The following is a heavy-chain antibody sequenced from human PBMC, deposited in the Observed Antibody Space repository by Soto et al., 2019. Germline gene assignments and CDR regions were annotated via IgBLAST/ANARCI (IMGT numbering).Heavy chain of an antibody. CDR2: IYTSGST. CDR3: ARDLIAAAAPGDY. CDR1: GGSISSYY. J-gene: IGHJ4*02. D-gene: IGHD6-13*01. Sequence: SETLSLTCPVSGGSISSYYGSWLRQPAGKGLEWIGRIYTSGSTNYNPSLKSRVTMSVDTSKNQFSLKLSSVTAADTAVYYCARDLIAAAAPGDYWGQGTLVTVSS. V-gene: IGHV4-4*07.